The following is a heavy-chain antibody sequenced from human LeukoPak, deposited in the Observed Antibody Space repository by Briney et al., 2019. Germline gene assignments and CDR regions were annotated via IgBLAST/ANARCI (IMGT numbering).Heavy chain of an antibody. CDR1: GGSISSYY. CDR2: IYYSGST. CDR3: ARAAGTAEAAFDI. V-gene: IGHV4-59*01. J-gene: IGHJ3*02. Sequence: SETLSLTCTVSGGSISSYYWSWIRQPPGKGLEWIGYIYYSGSTNYNPSLKSRVTISVDTSKNQFSLKLSSVTAADTAVYYCARAAGTAEAAFDIWGRGTMVTVSS. D-gene: IGHD1/OR15-1a*01.